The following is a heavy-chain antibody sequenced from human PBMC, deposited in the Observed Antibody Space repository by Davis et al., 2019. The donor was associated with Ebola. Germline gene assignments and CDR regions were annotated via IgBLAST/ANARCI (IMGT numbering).Heavy chain of an antibody. CDR2: IIPIFGTA. CDR3: ARGGYYDSSGYYGMDV. D-gene: IGHD3-22*01. J-gene: IGHJ6*02. V-gene: IGHV1-69*13. Sequence: AASVKVSCKASGGTFSSYAISWVRQAPGQGLEWMGGIIPIFGTASYAQKFQGRVTITADESTSTAYMELSSLRSEDTAVYYCARGGYYDSSGYYGMDVWGQGTTVTVSS. CDR1: GGTFSSYA.